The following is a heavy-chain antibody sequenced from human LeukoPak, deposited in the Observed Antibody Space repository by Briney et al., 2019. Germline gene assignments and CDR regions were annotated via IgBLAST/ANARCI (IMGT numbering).Heavy chain of an antibody. CDR1: GGSISSYY. Sequence: PSETLSLTCTVSGGSISSYYWSWIRQPPGKGLEWIGYIYYSGSTNYNPSLKSRVTISVDTSKNQFSLKLSSVTAADTAVYYCARDYGNRNWFDPWGQGTLVTVSS. J-gene: IGHJ5*02. CDR3: ARDYGNRNWFDP. D-gene: IGHD1-14*01. CDR2: IYYSGST. V-gene: IGHV4-59*01.